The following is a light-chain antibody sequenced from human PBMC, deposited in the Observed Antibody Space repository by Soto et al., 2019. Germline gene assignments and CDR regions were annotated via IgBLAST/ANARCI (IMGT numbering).Light chain of an antibody. Sequence: EIVLTQSPATLSLSPGERATLSCRASQSVSSYLAWYQQKPGQAPRLLIYDASNRATGIPARFSGSGSGTDFTRTISRLEPEDLAVYYCQQRSNWLTFGGGTKVEIK. V-gene: IGKV3-11*01. CDR2: DAS. CDR3: QQRSNWLT. J-gene: IGKJ4*01. CDR1: QSVSSY.